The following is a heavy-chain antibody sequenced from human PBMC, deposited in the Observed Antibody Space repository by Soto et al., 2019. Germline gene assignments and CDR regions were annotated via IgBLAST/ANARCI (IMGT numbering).Heavy chain of an antibody. CDR1: GFTFSSYS. V-gene: IGHV3-48*01. CDR3: AKDQRFLESAYFDY. D-gene: IGHD3-3*01. J-gene: IGHJ4*02. CDR2: ISSSGSSI. Sequence: SLRLSCAASGFTFSSYSKNWVRQAPGKGLEWVSSISSSGSSIYYADSVKGRFTTSRDNAKNSVYLQMDSLRGEDTAVYYCAKDQRFLESAYFDYWGQGTLVTVSS.